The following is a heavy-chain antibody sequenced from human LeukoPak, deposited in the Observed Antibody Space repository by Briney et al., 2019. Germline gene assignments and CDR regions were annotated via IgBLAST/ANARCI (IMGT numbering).Heavy chain of an antibody. Sequence: GGSLRLSCAASGFSFGRYSMDWVRQAPGKGLAWIAYISDDGRTKYYADSVKGRFTISRDNDNDSVFLEMISLRNEDTAVYYCSRERFYGMDVWGQGTTVSVTS. D-gene: IGHD3-16*01. CDR1: GFSFGRYS. V-gene: IGHV3-48*02. CDR3: SRERFYGMDV. CDR2: ISDDGRTK. J-gene: IGHJ6*02.